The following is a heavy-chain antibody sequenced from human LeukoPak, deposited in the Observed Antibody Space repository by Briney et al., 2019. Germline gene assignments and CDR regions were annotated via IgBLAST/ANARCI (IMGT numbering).Heavy chain of an antibody. J-gene: IGHJ4*02. D-gene: IGHD4-17*01. Sequence: PSETLSLTCAVFGGSFSGNYWSYIRQPPGKGLEWIGEINHSGSTNYNPSLKSRVTISVDTSKNQFSLMLTSVTAADTAVYYCARGSTTVPHYFDSWGQGTLVTVSS. CDR1: GGSFSGNY. CDR3: ARGSTTVPHYFDS. V-gene: IGHV4-34*01. CDR2: INHSGST.